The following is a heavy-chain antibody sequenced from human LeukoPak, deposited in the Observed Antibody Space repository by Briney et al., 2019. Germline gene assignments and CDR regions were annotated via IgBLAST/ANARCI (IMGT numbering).Heavy chain of an antibody. D-gene: IGHD6-6*01. CDR2: IYPGDSET. CDR3: ARWQLANGAFDI. CDR1: GYSFTRYW. J-gene: IGHJ3*02. V-gene: IGHV5-51*01. Sequence: GESLKISCKGSGYSFTRYWIGWVRQMPGKGLEWMGIIYPGDSETRYSLSFQGQVTISADKSFSTAYLQWRSLKASDTAMYYCARWQLANGAFDIWGQGTMVTVSS.